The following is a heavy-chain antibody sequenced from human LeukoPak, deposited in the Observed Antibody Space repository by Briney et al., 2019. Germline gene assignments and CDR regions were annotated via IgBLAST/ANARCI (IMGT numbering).Heavy chain of an antibody. V-gene: IGHV3-9*01. D-gene: IGHD1-26*01. CDR3: AKGGTPGGIPRYYYYYGMDV. CDR2: ISWNSGSI. CDR1: GFTFDDYA. Sequence: GGSLRLSCAASGFTFDDYAMHWVRQAPGKGLEWVSGISWNSGSIGYADSVKGRFTISGDNAKNSLYLQMNSLRAEDTALYYCAKGGTPGGIPRYYYYYGMDVWGQGTTVTVSS. J-gene: IGHJ6*02.